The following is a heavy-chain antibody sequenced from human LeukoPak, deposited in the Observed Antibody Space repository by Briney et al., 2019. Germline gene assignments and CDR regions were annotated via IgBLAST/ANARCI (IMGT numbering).Heavy chain of an antibody. D-gene: IGHD4-17*01. CDR1: GFSFISYG. J-gene: IGHJ4*02. V-gene: IGHV3-30*18. CDR2: ISDDGRSK. Sequence: PGGSLRLSCAASGFSFISYGMHWVRQAPGKGLEWVGVISDDGRSKDYADSVKGRFTISRDNSKDTLYLQMNSLRDEDTAVYYCAKRPSDYGDYVSYFDYWSQGTLVAVSS. CDR3: AKRPSDYGDYVSYFDY.